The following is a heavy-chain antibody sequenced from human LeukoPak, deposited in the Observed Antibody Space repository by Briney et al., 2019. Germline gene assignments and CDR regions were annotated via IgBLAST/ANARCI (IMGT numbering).Heavy chain of an antibody. J-gene: IGHJ6*02. Sequence: SETLSLTCTVSGGSISSGDYYWSWIRQPPGKGLEWIGYIYYSGSTYYNPSLKSRVTISVDTSKNQFSLKLSSVTAADTAVYYCARDRADYDFWSGYGFNGMDVWGQGTTVTVSS. V-gene: IGHV4-30-4*08. CDR3: ARDRADYDFWSGYGFNGMDV. CDR1: GGSISSGDYY. D-gene: IGHD3-3*01. CDR2: IYYSGST.